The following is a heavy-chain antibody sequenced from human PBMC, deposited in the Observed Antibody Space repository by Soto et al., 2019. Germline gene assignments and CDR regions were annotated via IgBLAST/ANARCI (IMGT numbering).Heavy chain of an antibody. D-gene: IGHD3-10*01. V-gene: IGHV3-30*18. CDR1: GFTFSSYG. J-gene: IGHJ5*02. CDR2: ISYDGSNK. CDR3: AKDGTPMVRVVGGNWFDP. Sequence: QVQLVESGGGVVQPGRSLRLSCAASGFTFSSYGMHWVRQAPGKGLEWVAVISYDGSNKYYAESVKGRFTISRDNSKNTLYLQMNSLRAEDTAVYYCAKDGTPMVRVVGGNWFDPWGQGTLVTVSS.